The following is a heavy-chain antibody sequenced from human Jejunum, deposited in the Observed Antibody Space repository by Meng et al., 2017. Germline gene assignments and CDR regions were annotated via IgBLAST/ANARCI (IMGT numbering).Heavy chain of an antibody. CDR3: ATMGGTYST. CDR2: IKNDGSGV. V-gene: IGHV3-74*01. J-gene: IGHJ5*02. CDR1: GFTVSNYY. D-gene: IGHD1-26*01. Sequence: GGSLRLSCAASGFTVSNYYIHWVRQAPGKGLAWVSRIKNDGSGVTYADSVKGRFTFSRDNAKNTLYLQMNSLRADDTALYYCATMGGTYSTWGQGTPVTVSS.